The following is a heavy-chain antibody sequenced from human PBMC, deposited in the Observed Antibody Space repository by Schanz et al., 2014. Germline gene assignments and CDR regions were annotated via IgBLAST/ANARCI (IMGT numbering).Heavy chain of an antibody. CDR2: IIPILDKT. V-gene: IGHV1-69*08. CDR3: VTEKRMESGTWAKAFDI. D-gene: IGHD3-3*01. Sequence: QVQLVQSGAEVKKPGSSVKVSCKASGGTFSSSTLTWVRQAPGQGLEWMGRIIPILDKTNYAQKFQGRFTMTRDTSTTTVYMELSSLRSDDTAMYYCVTEKRMESGTWAKAFDIWGQGTMVTVSS. J-gene: IGHJ3*02. CDR1: GGTFSSST.